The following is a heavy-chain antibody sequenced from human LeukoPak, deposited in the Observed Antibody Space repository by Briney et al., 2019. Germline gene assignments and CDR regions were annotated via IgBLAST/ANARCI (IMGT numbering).Heavy chain of an antibody. J-gene: IGHJ3*02. Sequence: PGGSLRLSCAASGFTFSTYNMNWVRQAPGKGLEWVSYISSSSTTSYADSVKGRFTISRDNAKNSLYLQMNILRDEDTAVYYCARTSLRTFHIWGQGTMVTVSS. CDR2: ISSSSTT. CDR1: GFTFSTYN. V-gene: IGHV3-48*02. CDR3: ARTSLRTFHI.